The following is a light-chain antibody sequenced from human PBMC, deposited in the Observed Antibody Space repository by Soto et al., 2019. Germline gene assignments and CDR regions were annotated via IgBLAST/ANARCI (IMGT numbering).Light chain of an antibody. CDR1: QTVRNNY. J-gene: IGKJ1*01. Sequence: EVVLTQSPGTLSLSPGERATLSCRASQTVRNNYLAWYQQKPGQAPRLLIYDASSRATGIPDRFSGSGSGTDFTLTTSRLEPEDFAVYYCQQYGSSPPWTFGQGTKVDIK. V-gene: IGKV3-20*01. CDR2: DAS. CDR3: QQYGSSPPWT.